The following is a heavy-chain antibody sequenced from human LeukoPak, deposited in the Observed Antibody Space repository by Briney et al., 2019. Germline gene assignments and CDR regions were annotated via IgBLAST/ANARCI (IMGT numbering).Heavy chain of an antibody. D-gene: IGHD4-17*01. J-gene: IGHJ4*02. CDR2: INHSGST. CDR1: GGSFSGYY. Sequence: SETLSLTCAVYGGSFSGYYWSWIRQPPGKGLEWIGEINHSGSTNYNPSLKSRVTISVDTSKNQFSLKLSSVTAADTAVYYCARDPVTYYGDYEDYWGQGTLVTVSS. CDR3: ARDPVTYYGDYEDY. V-gene: IGHV4-34*01.